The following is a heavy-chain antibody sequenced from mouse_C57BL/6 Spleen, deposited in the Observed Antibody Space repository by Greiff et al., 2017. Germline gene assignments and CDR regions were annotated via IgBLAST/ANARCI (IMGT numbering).Heavy chain of an antibody. CDR3: ARCEKYLRRYFDY. Sequence: EVKLQESGGGLVQPGGSLSLSCAASGFTFTDYYMSWVRQPPGKALEWLGFIRNKANGYTTEYSASVKGRFTISRDNSQSILYLQMNALRAEDSATYYCARCEKYLRRYFDYWGQGTTLTVSA. V-gene: IGHV7-3*01. J-gene: IGHJ2*01. CDR2: IRNKANGYTT. D-gene: IGHD5-1*01. CDR1: GFTFTDYY.